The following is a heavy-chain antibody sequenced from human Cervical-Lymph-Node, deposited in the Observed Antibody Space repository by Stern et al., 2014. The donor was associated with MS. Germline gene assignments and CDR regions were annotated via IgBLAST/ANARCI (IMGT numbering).Heavy chain of an antibody. CDR1: GFTFTNYY. D-gene: IGHD5/OR15-5a*01. V-gene: IGHV1-46*01. CDR3: ALSAFDF. CDR2: INSSDDDT. J-gene: IGHJ4*02. Sequence: VQLVQSGAEVKKPGASVKVSCKASGFTFTNYYVHWVRQAPGQGLEWMGIINSSDDDTCYAQIFQGRLTVTRDTSSSTFYMELTSLRYDDTAVYYCALSAFDFWGQGTLVTVSS.